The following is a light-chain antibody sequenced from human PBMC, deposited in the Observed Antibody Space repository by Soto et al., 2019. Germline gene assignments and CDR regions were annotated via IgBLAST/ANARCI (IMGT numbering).Light chain of an antibody. CDR3: QQLNSYPIT. CDR1: QGISSY. V-gene: IGKV1-9*01. CDR2: AAS. Sequence: DIQMTPSPSSLSASVGDRFTITLGASQGISSYLAWYQQKPGKAPKLLIYAASTLQSGVPSRFSGSGSGTEFTLTISSLQPEDFATYYCQQLNSYPITFGQGTRLEIK. J-gene: IGKJ5*01.